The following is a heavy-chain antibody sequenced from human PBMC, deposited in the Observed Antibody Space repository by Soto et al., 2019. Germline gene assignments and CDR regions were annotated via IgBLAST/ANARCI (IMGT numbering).Heavy chain of an antibody. V-gene: IGHV1-69*08. J-gene: IGHJ5*02. CDR3: ARDRVCSSTSCYEGWFDP. Sequence: QVQLVQSGAEVKKPGSSVKVSCKASGGTFSSYTISWVRQAPGQGLEWMGRIIPILGIANYEQKFQGRVTITADKSPSTAYMELSSLRSEDTAVYYCARDRVCSSTSCYEGWFDPWGQGTLVTVSS. CDR2: IIPILGIA. CDR1: GGTFSSYT. D-gene: IGHD2-2*01.